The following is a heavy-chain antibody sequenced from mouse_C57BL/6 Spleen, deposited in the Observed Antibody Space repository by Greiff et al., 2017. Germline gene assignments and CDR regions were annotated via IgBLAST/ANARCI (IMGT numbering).Heavy chain of an antibody. CDR2: ISSGSSTI. J-gene: IGHJ3*01. V-gene: IGHV5-17*01. Sequence: EVHLVESGGGLVKPGGSLKLSCAASGFTFSDYGMHWVRQAPEKGLEWVAYISSGSSTIYYADTVKGRFTISRANAKNTLFLQMTSLRSEDTAMYYCARNYGSRPAWFAYWGQGTLVTVSA. CDR3: ARNYGSRPAWFAY. CDR1: GFTFSDYG. D-gene: IGHD1-1*01.